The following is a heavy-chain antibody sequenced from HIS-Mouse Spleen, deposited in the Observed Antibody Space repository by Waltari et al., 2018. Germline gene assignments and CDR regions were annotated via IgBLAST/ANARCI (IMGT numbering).Heavy chain of an antibody. D-gene: IGHD4-4*01. CDR1: GFTFSSYG. V-gene: IGHV3-33*06. Sequence: QVQLVESGGGVVQPGRSLRLSCAASGFTFSSYGMHRVGQAPGKGMEWLAVIWYDGSNKYYADSVKGRFTISRDNSKNTLYLQMNSLRAEDTAVYYCAKDRGAYRAEYFQHWGQGTLVTVSS. CDR3: AKDRGAYRAEYFQH. J-gene: IGHJ1*01. CDR2: IWYDGSNK.